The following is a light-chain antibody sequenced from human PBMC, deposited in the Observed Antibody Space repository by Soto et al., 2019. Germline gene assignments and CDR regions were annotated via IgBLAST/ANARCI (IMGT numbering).Light chain of an antibody. CDR3: HQYGNGAYT. CDR1: QSVTNNN. CDR2: AAS. J-gene: IGKJ2*01. Sequence: EIVLTKSTGTLSLSPGERVTLSCRASQSVTNNNLAWFQQKTGQAPRLLIHAASTRAVGIPVRFSGGGSGTDFTLAISRLAPEDFAVYYCHQYGNGAYTFGQGTKVE. V-gene: IGKV3-20*01.